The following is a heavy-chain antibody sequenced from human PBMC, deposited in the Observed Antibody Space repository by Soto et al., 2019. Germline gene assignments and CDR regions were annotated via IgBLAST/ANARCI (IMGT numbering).Heavy chain of an antibody. V-gene: IGHV4-39*01. CDR1: GGSITRNDHY. Sequence: QLQLQEWGPGLVRPSETLSLICTVSGGSITRNDHYWGWIRQSPGKGLEWIGDIKSSGSTNYNLSLKSRVSMSVETSKNQFSLKMNSVTAADTAVYYCARLGSSGWYQGSYFDYWGQGTLVTVSS. D-gene: IGHD6-19*01. CDR3: ARLGSSGWYQGSYFDY. J-gene: IGHJ4*02. CDR2: IKSSGST.